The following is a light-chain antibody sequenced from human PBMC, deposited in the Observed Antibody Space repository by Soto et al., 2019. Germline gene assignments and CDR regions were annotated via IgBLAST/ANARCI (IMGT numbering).Light chain of an antibody. CDR2: AAS. CDR1: QGISSY. V-gene: IGKV1-9*01. Sequence: DSQLPQSLASRPAFKRYGERSVWRASQGISSYLAWYQQKPGKAPKLLIYAASTWHSGFPSRFGGTASRILLSLRITGLLPEVFAGYYSQLLETYPITQGQGTRLEIK. J-gene: IGKJ5*01. CDR3: QLLETYPIT.